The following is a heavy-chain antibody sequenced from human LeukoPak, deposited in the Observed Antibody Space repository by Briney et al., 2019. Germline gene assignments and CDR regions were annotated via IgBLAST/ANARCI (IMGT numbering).Heavy chain of an antibody. CDR1: GYSISSGYY. J-gene: IGHJ4*02. CDR2: IYHSGST. V-gene: IGHV4-38-2*01. D-gene: IGHD1-26*01. CDR3: ARQGGDYFDY. Sequence: SETLSLTCAVSGYSISSGYYWGGIRQPPGKGLEWIGSIYHSGSTYYNPSLKSRVTISVDTSKNQFSLKLSSVTAADTAVYYCARQGGDYFDYWGQGTLVTVSS.